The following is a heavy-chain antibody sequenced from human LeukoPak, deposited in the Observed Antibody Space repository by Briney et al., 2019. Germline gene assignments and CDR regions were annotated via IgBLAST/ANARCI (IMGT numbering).Heavy chain of an antibody. CDR1: GFTFSSYW. V-gene: IGHV3-74*01. D-gene: IGHD6-6*01. Sequence: GGSLRLSCAASGFTFSSYWMHWVRQAPGKGLVWVSRISTDGSSTNSADSVKGRLTISRDNAKNTLYLQMNSLRAEDTAVYYCVREYSSSSGRAFDIWGQGAMVTVSP. J-gene: IGHJ3*02. CDR3: VREYSSSSGRAFDI. CDR2: ISTDGSST.